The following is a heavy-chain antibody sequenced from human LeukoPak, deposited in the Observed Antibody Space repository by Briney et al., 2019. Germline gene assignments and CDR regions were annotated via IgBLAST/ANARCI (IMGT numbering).Heavy chain of an antibody. J-gene: IGHJ1*01. D-gene: IGHD3-10*01. Sequence: PSETLSLTCTVSGGSINSYYWSWIRQPPGKGLEWIGYISYSGSTNYNPSLRSRVTISVDTSKNQFSLKLSSVTAADTAVYYCARGGIHYGSGSYPPARYFQHWGQGTLVTVSS. V-gene: IGHV4-59*01. CDR3: ARGGIHYGSGSYPPARYFQH. CDR1: GGSINSYY. CDR2: ISYSGST.